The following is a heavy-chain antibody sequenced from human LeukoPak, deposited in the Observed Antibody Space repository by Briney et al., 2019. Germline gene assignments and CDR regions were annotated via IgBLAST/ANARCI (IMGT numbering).Heavy chain of an antibody. CDR2: ISPSGGST. V-gene: IGHV1-46*01. D-gene: IGHD2-15*01. CDR3: ARDYLLGYCSGGSCSERDY. Sequence: ASVKVSCKAFGYTFTSNYMHWVRQAPGQGPEWMGVISPSGGSTAYAQKFQGRVTLTRDMSTSTDYLELSSLRSEDTAVYYCARDYLLGYCSGGSCSERDYWGQGTLVTVSS. CDR1: GYTFTSNY. J-gene: IGHJ4*02.